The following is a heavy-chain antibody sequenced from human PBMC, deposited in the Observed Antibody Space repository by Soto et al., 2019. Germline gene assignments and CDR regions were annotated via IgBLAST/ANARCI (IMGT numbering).Heavy chain of an antibody. CDR1: GASLGGFH. J-gene: IGHJ3*02. CDR3: ARSPLGYDYVRQTWREVGDSFDI. D-gene: IGHD3-16*01. Sequence: SETLSLTCAIYGASLGGFHWTWLRQAPGKGLEWIGELIHGGSTNYNPSLKGRVSFSLDTSKNQFSLHLMSVAAADTAVYYCARSPLGYDYVRQTWREVGDSFDIWGRGTLVTVSS. CDR2: LIHGGST. V-gene: IGHV4-34*12.